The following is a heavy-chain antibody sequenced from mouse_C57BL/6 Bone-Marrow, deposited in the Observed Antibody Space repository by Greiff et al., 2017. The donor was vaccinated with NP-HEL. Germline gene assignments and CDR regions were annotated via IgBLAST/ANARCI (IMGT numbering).Heavy chain of an antibody. CDR2: IYPGSGST. CDR3: AREDYGSSYKAY. CDR1: GYTFTSYW. V-gene: IGHV1-55*01. J-gene: IGHJ3*01. Sequence: QVHVKQSGAELVKPGASVKMSCKASGYTFTSYWITWVKQRPGQGLEWIGDIYPGSGSTNYNEKFKSKATLTVDTSSSTAYMQLSSLTSEDSAVYYCAREDYGSSYKAYWGQGTLVTVSA. D-gene: IGHD1-1*01.